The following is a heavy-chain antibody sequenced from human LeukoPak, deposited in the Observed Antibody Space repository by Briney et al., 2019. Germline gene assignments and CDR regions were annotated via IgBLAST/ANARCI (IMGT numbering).Heavy chain of an antibody. V-gene: IGHV3-20*04. Sequence: RPGESLRLSCAASGFTFDDYGMSWVRQAPGKGLEWVSGINWNGGSTGYADSVKGRFTISRDNAKNSLYLQMNSLRAEDTALYYCARARELLWFGELSYYFDYWGQGTLVTVSS. CDR2: INWNGGST. D-gene: IGHD3-10*01. CDR3: ARARELLWFGELSYYFDY. CDR1: GFTFDDYG. J-gene: IGHJ4*02.